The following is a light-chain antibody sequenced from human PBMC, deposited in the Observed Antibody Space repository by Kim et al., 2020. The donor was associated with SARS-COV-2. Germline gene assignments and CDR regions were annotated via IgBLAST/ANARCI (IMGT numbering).Light chain of an antibody. J-gene: IGLJ1*01. CDR3: QVWDSSSDQGV. V-gene: IGLV3-21*04. CDR2: YDT. CDR1: NIGSKS. Sequence: APGKTARITCGGNNIGSKSVHWYQQKPGQAPVLVIYYDTDRPSGIPVRFSGSNSGNTATLTISRVEAGDEADYYCQVWDSSSDQGVFGTGTKVTVL.